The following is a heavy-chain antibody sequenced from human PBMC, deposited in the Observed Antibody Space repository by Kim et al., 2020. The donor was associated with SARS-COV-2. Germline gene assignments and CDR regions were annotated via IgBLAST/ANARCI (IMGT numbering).Heavy chain of an antibody. V-gene: IGHV3-9*01. CDR1: GFTFGDYA. D-gene: IGHD1-7*01. CDR3: AKGAVNWDYRLPGFDA. J-gene: IGHJ5*02. Sequence: GGSLRLSCAASGFTFGDYAMHWVRQAPGKGLEWVSVISWDGGSIGYADSVKGRFTISRDNSKNSLYLQMNRLRAEDTAVYYCAKGAVNWDYRLPGFDAWGQGTLVTVSS. CDR2: ISWDGGSI.